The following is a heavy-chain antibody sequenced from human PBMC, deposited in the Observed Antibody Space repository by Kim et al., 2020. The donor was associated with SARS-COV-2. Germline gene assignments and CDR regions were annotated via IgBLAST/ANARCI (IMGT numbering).Heavy chain of an antibody. D-gene: IGHD3-9*01. J-gene: IGHJ6*02. Sequence: SETLSLTCTVSGGSISTYSWLLLRPPPWKLLEWIGYISSSGSTSYNPSLKTRVTISVDTSKNQFSLNLNSVTAADTAVYYCARENFAFYGMDVWGQGTTVSVSS. CDR3: ARENFAFYGMDV. CDR1: GGSISTYS. V-gene: IGHV4-59*13. CDR2: ISSSGST.